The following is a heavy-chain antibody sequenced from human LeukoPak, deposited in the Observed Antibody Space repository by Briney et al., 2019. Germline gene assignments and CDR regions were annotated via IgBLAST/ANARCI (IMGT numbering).Heavy chain of an antibody. CDR3: ARVSGDDSEDYPCDY. J-gene: IGHJ4*02. D-gene: IGHD2-21*02. CDR1: GFTFSTYT. V-gene: IGHV3-21*01. CDR2: ISSGSSYI. Sequence: GGPLRLSCAASGFTFSTYTMNWVCQAPGKGLEWVSSISSGSSYIYYADSVKGRFTISRDNAKNSLYLQMNSLRAEDTAVYHCARVSGDDSEDYPCDYWGQGTLVTVSS.